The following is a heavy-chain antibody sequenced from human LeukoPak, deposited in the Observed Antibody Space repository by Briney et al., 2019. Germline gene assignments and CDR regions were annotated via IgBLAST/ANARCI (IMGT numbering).Heavy chain of an antibody. Sequence: ASVKVSCKASGYTFTSYGVSWVRQAPGQGLEWMGWISAYNGNTNYAQKLQGRVTMTTDTSTSTAYMELRGLRSDDTAVYYCARNVHYYDSSGYYPTGPYYFDYWGQGTLVTVSS. J-gene: IGHJ4*02. D-gene: IGHD3-22*01. CDR2: ISAYNGNT. CDR1: GYTFTSYG. V-gene: IGHV1-18*01. CDR3: ARNVHYYDSSGYYPTGPYYFDY.